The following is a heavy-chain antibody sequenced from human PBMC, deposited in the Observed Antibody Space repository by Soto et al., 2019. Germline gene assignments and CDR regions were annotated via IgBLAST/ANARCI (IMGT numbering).Heavy chain of an antibody. CDR2: INAGNGNT. Sequence: QVQLVQSGAEVKKPGASVKVSCKASGYTFTSYAMNWVRQAPGQRLEWMGWINAGNGNTKYSQKFQGRVTITRDTSASTAYMELSSLRSEDTAVYYCARDGPYYYYGMDVWGQGTTVTVSS. CDR1: GYTFTSYA. CDR3: ARDGPYYYYGMDV. V-gene: IGHV1-3*01. J-gene: IGHJ6*02.